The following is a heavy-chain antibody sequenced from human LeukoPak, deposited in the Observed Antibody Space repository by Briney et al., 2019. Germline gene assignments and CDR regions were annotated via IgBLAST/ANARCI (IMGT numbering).Heavy chain of an antibody. V-gene: IGHV1-2*02. J-gene: IGHJ3*02. CDR2: INPDSGGT. Sequence: ASVKVSCKASGFTFTAYYMYWVRQAPGQGPEWMGWINPDSGGTNHAQKFQGRVTMTRDTSISTAYMELSSLRSDDTAVYYCARVGYCSSTSCYTRGFTFDIWGQGTLVTISS. CDR3: ARVGYCSSTSCYTRGFTFDI. D-gene: IGHD2-2*02. CDR1: GFTFTAYY.